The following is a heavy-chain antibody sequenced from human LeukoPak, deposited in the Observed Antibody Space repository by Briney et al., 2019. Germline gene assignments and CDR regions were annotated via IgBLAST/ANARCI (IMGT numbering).Heavy chain of an antibody. J-gene: IGHJ5*02. D-gene: IGHD2-2*01. CDR2: IRYDGSNK. Sequence: PGGSLRLSCAASGFTFSSYGMHWVRQAPGKGLEWVAFIRYDGSNKYYADSVKGRFTMSRDNSKNTLYLQMNSLRAEDTAVYYCARDPNPRYCSSTSCYGWFDPWGQGTLVTVSS. CDR3: ARDPNPRYCSSTSCYGWFDP. CDR1: GFTFSSYG. V-gene: IGHV3-30*02.